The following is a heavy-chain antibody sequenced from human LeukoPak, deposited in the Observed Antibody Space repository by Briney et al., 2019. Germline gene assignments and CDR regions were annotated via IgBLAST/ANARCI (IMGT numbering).Heavy chain of an antibody. CDR2: ISSSSSYM. J-gene: IGHJ6*03. V-gene: IGHV3-21*01. Sequence: GGSLRLSCAAPGFTFSSYSMNWVRQAPGKGLEWVSSISSSSSYMYYADSVKGRFTISRDNAKNSLYLQMNSLRAEDTAVYYCARDGRGYSYGPTSYYYYMDVWGKGTTVTVSS. D-gene: IGHD5-18*01. CDR1: GFTFSSYS. CDR3: ARDGRGYSYGPTSYYYYMDV.